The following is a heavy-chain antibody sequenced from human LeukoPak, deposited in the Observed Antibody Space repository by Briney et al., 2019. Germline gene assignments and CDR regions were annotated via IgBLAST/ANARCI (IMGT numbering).Heavy chain of an antibody. CDR1: GYTFTSYY. CDR3: ARDSPDSLPPYYYGMDV. D-gene: IGHD2-15*01. J-gene: IGHJ6*02. Sequence: GASVKVSCKASGYTFTSYYMHWVRQAPGQGLEWMGIINPSGGSTSYAQKFQGRVTMTRDTSTSTVYMELSSLRSEDTAVYYCARDSPDSLPPYYYGMDVRGQGTTVTVSS. CDR2: INPSGGST. V-gene: IGHV1-46*01.